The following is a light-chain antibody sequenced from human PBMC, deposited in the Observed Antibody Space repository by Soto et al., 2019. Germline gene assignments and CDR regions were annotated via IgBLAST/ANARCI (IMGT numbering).Light chain of an antibody. CDR3: LHEYNYPWT. J-gene: IGKJ1*01. Sequence: AIPMTQFPSSLSASVRDRVVISCRTSQDIRNKLGWYQQKPGQAPKLLIFGASTLHSGVPSRFSGSGSGTRFTLTITSLQPEDVATYYRLHEYNYPWTFGQGTKVEIK. CDR2: GAS. CDR1: QDIRNK. V-gene: IGKV1-6*01.